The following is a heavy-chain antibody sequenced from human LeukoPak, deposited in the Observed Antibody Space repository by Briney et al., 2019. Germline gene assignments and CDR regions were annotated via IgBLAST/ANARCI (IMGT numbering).Heavy chain of an antibody. Sequence: ASVKVSCKASGYTFTGYYMHWVRQAPGQGLEWMGRINPNSGGTNYAQRFQGRVTMTRDTSISTAYMELSRLRSDDTAVCYCARDGSGTSHNYWGQGTLVTVSS. CDR1: GYTFTGYY. CDR3: ARDGSGTSHNY. J-gene: IGHJ4*02. D-gene: IGHD2-2*01. CDR2: INPNSGGT. V-gene: IGHV1-2*06.